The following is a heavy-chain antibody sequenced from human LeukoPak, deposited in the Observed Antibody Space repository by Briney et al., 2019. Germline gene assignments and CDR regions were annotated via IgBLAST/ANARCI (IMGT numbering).Heavy chain of an antibody. CDR2: IYYSWST. Sequence: PSETLSLTCTVSGGSISSYYWSWIRQPPGKGLEGIGYIYYSWSTNYNPSLKSRVTISVDTSKNQFSLKLSSVTAADTAVYYCARMPRWDGYDLDYWGQGTLVTVSS. V-gene: IGHV4-59*01. D-gene: IGHD5-12*01. CDR3: ARMPRWDGYDLDY. CDR1: GGSISSYY. J-gene: IGHJ4*02.